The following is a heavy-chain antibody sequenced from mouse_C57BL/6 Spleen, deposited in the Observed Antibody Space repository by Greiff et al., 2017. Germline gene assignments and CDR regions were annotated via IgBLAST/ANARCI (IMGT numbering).Heavy chain of an antibody. CDR3: AKFYDGYYDFDY. Sequence: QVQLQQSGAELVKPGASVKISCKASGYAFSSYWMNWVKQRPGKGLEWIGQIYPGDGDTNYNGKFKGKATLTADKSSSTAYMQLSSLTSEDSAVYFCAKFYDGYYDFDYWGQGTTLTVSS. CDR1: GYAFSSYW. D-gene: IGHD2-3*01. J-gene: IGHJ2*01. V-gene: IGHV1-80*01. CDR2: IYPGDGDT.